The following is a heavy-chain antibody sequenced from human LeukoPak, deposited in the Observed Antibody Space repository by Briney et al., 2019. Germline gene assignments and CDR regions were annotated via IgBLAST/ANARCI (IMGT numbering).Heavy chain of an antibody. J-gene: IGHJ4*02. V-gene: IGHV3-23*01. D-gene: IGHD6-13*01. CDR3: AKDPRGGYSSSWYSDY. Sequence: PGGSLRLSCAASGFTFSSYWMHWVRQAPGKGLEWVSAISGSGNSIYYADSVKGRFTISRVNSKDTLYLQMNSLTAEDAAVYYCAKDPRGGYSSSWYSDYWGQGTLVTVSS. CDR2: ISGSGNSI. CDR1: GFTFSSYW.